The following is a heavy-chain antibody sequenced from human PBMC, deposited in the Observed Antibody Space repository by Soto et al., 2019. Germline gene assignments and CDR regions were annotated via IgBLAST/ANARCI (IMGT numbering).Heavy chain of an antibody. CDR2: ISGSGGST. D-gene: IGHD6-13*01. CDR3: AKKLGSSSFSPPDY. J-gene: IGHJ4*02. CDR1: GFTFSNYA. V-gene: IGHV3-23*01. Sequence: GGSLRLSCAASGFTFSNYAMSWVRQAPGEGLEWVSSISGSGGSTYYADSVKGRFTISRDNSKNTLYLQMNSLRAEDTAVYYCAKKLGSSSFSPPDYWGQGTLVTVSS.